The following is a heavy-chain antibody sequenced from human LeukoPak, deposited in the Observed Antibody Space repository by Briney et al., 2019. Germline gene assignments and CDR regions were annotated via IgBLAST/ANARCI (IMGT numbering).Heavy chain of an antibody. CDR2: ISGSGGST. J-gene: IGHJ4*02. CDR3: AKVTYGGNSHFDY. Sequence: GGSLRLSCAASGFTFSSYAMSWVRQAPGKGLEWVSVISGSGGSTYYADSVKGRFTIPRDNSKNTLYLQMNSLRAEDTAVYYCAKVTYGGNSHFDYWGQGTLVTVSS. V-gene: IGHV3-23*01. CDR1: GFTFSSYA. D-gene: IGHD4-23*01.